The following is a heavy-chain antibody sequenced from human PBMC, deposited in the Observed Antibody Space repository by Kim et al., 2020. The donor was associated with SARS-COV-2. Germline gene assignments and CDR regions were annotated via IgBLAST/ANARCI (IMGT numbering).Heavy chain of an antibody. CDR3: AKDFMITFGGVIEGSGMDV. CDR2: ISGSGNTP. CDR1: GFAFNSFA. V-gene: IGHV3-23*01. D-gene: IGHD3-16*02. Sequence: GGSLRLSCAASGFAFNSFAMSWVSQAPGKGLEWVSTISGSGNTPYYAGSVTGRFSISRDNSKNTVYLQMNSLRAEDTAIYYCAKDFMITFGGVIEGSGMDVWGQGTTVTVSS. J-gene: IGHJ6*02.